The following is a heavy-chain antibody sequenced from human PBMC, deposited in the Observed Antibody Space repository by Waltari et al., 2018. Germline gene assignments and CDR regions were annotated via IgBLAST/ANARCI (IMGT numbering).Heavy chain of an antibody. D-gene: IGHD6-13*01. J-gene: IGHJ5*02. V-gene: IGHV1-69*04. CDR1: GGNFSSYA. Sequence: QVQLVQSGAEVKKPGSSVKVSCKASGGNFSSYAISWVRQAPGQGLEWMGGIIPILGIANYAQKFQGRVTITADESTSTAYMELSSLRSEDTAVYYCARRGVVSEQLVYNWFDPWGQGTLVTVSS. CDR3: ARRGVVSEQLVYNWFDP. CDR2: IIPILGIA.